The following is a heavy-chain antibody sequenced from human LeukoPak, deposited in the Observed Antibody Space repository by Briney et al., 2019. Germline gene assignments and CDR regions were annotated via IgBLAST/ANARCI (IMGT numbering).Heavy chain of an antibody. V-gene: IGHV4-59*01. D-gene: IGHD1-1*01. CDR2: IHYSGTT. Sequence: SETLSLTCSVSGGSISSYYWTWIRQPPGKGLEWIGYIHYSGTTSYNPSLKSRVTISVDTSKNQFSLKLSSVTAADTAVYFCARVSWSPGTSYYYMDVWGKGTTVTVSS. CDR3: ARVSWSPGTSYYYMDV. CDR1: GGSISSYY. J-gene: IGHJ6*03.